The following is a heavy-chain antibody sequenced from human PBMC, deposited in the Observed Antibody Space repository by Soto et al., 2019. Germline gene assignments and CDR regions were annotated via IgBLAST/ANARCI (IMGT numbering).Heavy chain of an antibody. CDR1: GGTFSSYT. V-gene: IGHV1-69*08. D-gene: IGHD4-17*01. CDR2: IIPILGIA. Sequence: QVQLVQSGAEVKKPGSSVKVSCKASGGTFSSYTISWLRQAPGQGLEWMGRIIPILGIANYAQKFQGRVTINADKSTSTAYMELSSLRSEDTAVYYCARDGTTVTTFAYWGQGTLVTVSS. J-gene: IGHJ4*02. CDR3: ARDGTTVTTFAY.